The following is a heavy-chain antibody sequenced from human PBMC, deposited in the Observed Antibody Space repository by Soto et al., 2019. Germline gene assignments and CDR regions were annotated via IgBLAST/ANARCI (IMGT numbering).Heavy chain of an antibody. V-gene: IGHV3-30-3*01. CDR2: ISYDGSNK. Sequence: GGSLRLSFAASGFTFSSDAMHWVRQAPGKGLEWVAVISYDGSNKYYADSVKGRFTISRDNSKNTLYLQMNSLRAEDTAVYYCASLDNYDSSGPPIDYWGKATLLTV. J-gene: IGHJ4*02. CDR3: ASLDNYDSSGPPIDY. D-gene: IGHD3-22*01. CDR1: GFTFSSDA.